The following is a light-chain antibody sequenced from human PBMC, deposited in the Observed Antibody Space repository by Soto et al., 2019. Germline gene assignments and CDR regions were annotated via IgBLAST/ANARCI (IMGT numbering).Light chain of an antibody. CDR1: QSVSSSY. Sequence: EIVLTQSPGTLSLSPGERATLSCRASQSVSSSYLAWYQQKPGQAPRLLIYGASSRATGIPDRFSGSGSGTDFTLTISRLEPDDFAVYYCQQYGSYPITFGGGTKVEIK. J-gene: IGKJ4*01. V-gene: IGKV3-20*01. CDR2: GAS. CDR3: QQYGSYPIT.